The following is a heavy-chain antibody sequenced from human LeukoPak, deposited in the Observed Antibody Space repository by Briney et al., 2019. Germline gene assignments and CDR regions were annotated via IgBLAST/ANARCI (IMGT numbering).Heavy chain of an antibody. CDR2: ISESGTAI. Sequence: GGSLTLSCAASGLTVSKYNRNWLRQARGKGLEWVSVISESGTAIYYAESLKGRFTSPRDIAKNSLYLQMNSLTDEVTAVYYCARGPLGWSDYWGQGLLVAVSS. J-gene: IGHJ4*02. CDR3: ARGPLGWSDY. V-gene: IGHV3-48*02. CDR1: GLTVSKYN. D-gene: IGHD1-26*01.